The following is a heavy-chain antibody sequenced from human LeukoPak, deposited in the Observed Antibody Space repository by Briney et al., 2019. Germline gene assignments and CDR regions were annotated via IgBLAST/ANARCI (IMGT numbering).Heavy chain of an antibody. CDR2: ISSSSSTI. CDR1: GFTFSSYS. V-gene: IGHV3-48*02. Sequence: GGSLRLFCAASGFTFSSYSMNWVRQAPGKGLEWVSYISSSSSTIYYADSVKGRFTIFRDNAMNSLYLQMNSLREDDTAVYYCARDQRGYSYGYLDYWGQGILVTVSS. J-gene: IGHJ4*02. D-gene: IGHD5-18*01. CDR3: ARDQRGYSYGYLDY.